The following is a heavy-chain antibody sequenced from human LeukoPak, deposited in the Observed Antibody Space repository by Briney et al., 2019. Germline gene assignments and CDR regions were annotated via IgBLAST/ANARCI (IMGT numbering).Heavy chain of an antibody. CDR3: ARDLSATWFSLAF. J-gene: IGHJ4*02. CDR1: GLSIADYG. Sequence: PGGPLRLSCATSGLSIADYGMSWVRHVPGKGLEWVAGISWDGASGYSDSVKGRFTISRDNAKNSLYLQMIGLRGEDTAIYFCARDLSATWFSLAFWGQGALVTVSS. CDR2: ISWDGAS. D-gene: IGHD3-10*01. V-gene: IGHV3-20*04.